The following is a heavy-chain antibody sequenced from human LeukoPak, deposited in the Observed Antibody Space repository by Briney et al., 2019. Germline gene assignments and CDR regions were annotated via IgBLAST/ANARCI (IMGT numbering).Heavy chain of an antibody. CDR1: GYTFTSYA. J-gene: IGHJ1*01. CDR2: IIPIFGTA. CDR3: ARGCSSTSCNEYFQH. D-gene: IGHD2-2*01. Sequence: GASVKVSCKASGYTFTSYAISWVRQAPGQGLEWMGGIIPIFGTANYAQKFQGRVTITTDESTSTAYMELSSLRSEDTAVYYCARGCSSTSCNEYFQHWGQGTLVTVSS. V-gene: IGHV1-69*05.